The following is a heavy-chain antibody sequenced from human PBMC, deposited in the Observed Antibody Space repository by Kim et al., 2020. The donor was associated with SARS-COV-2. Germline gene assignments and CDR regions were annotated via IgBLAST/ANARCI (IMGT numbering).Heavy chain of an antibody. CDR3: AIEQQIAAFDI. Sequence: KNSTQFQGRVTITRDTSASTAYMELSSLRSEDTAVYYCAIEQQIAAFDIWGQGTMVTVSS. J-gene: IGHJ3*02. D-gene: IGHD2-21*01. V-gene: IGHV1-3*01.